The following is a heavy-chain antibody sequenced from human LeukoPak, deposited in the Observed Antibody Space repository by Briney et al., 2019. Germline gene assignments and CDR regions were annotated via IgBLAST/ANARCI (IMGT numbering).Heavy chain of an antibody. CDR3: ARDRLWDHFDY. D-gene: IGHD5-18*01. CDR1: GFTFSSYS. J-gene: IGHJ4*02. Sequence: PGGSLRLSCAASGFTFSSYSMNWVRQAPGKGLEWVSSISSSSSYIYYADSVKGRFTTSRDNAKNSLYLQMNSLRAEDTAVYYCARDRLWDHFDYWGQGTLVTVSS. V-gene: IGHV3-21*01. CDR2: ISSSSSYI.